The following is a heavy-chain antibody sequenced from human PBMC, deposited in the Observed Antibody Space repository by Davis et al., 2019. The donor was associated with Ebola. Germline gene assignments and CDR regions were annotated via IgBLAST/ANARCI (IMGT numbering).Heavy chain of an antibody. CDR2: ISFDGSNK. CDR1: GFAFNNYW. J-gene: IGHJ4*02. Sequence: PGGSLRLSCAASGFAFNNYWMSWVRQAPGRGLEWVAVISFDGSNKYYTDSVKGRFTISRDNSKDTLYLQMNSLRPEDTAVHYCARDRELLGRGLDYWGQGILVIVSS. D-gene: IGHD1-7*01. V-gene: IGHV3-30*03. CDR3: ARDRELLGRGLDY.